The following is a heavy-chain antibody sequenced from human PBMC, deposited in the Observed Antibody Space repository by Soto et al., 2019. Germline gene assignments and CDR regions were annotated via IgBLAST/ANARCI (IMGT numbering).Heavy chain of an antibody. J-gene: IGHJ4*02. D-gene: IGHD4-4*01. V-gene: IGHV3-23*01. Sequence: WWSLRLSCAASGFTFSSYAMSWWRQAPGKGLEWVSAISGSGGSTCYADSVKGRFTISRDNSKNTLYLQMNSLRAEDTAVYYCAKGNPVLIFDYWGQGTLVTVSS. CDR3: AKGNPVLIFDY. CDR2: ISGSGGST. CDR1: GFTFSSYA.